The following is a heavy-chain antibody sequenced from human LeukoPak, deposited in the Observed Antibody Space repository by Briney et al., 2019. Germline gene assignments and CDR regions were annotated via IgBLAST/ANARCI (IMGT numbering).Heavy chain of an antibody. CDR2: IYHSGGT. CDR1: GYSISSNYY. J-gene: IGHJ4*02. V-gene: IGHV4-38-2*02. Sequence: SETLSLTCSVSGYSISSNYYWGWIRQPPGKGPEWIGTIYHSGGTIYNPSLESRVTISLDTSKKQFSVKVNSVTAADTAVYYCARHGGYNFAYWGQGTLVAVSS. CDR3: ARHGGYNFAY. D-gene: IGHD3-16*01.